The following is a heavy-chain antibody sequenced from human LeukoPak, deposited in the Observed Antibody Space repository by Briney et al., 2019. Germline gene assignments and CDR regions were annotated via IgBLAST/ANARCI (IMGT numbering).Heavy chain of an antibody. V-gene: IGHV4-30-4*08. Sequence: SETLSLTCTVSGGSISSGDYYWSWIRQPPGKGLEWIGYIYYSGSTYYNPSLKSRVTISVDTSKNQFSLKLASVTAADTAVYYCVRPYCGGECQSKNNWFDPWGQGTLVTVSS. CDR1: GGSISSGDYY. CDR3: VRPYCGGECQSKNNWFDP. CDR2: IYYSGST. D-gene: IGHD2-21*01. J-gene: IGHJ5*02.